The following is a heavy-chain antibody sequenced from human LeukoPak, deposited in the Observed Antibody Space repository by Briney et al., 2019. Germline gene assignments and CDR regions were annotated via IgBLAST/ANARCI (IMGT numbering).Heavy chain of an antibody. J-gene: IGHJ4*02. V-gene: IGHV3-23*01. CDR1: GFTFRLYV. Sequence: PGGSLRLSCVASGFTFRLYVMTWVRQAPGKGLEWVSAITGSGSSIYYADSVRGRFTISRDNSKNTLYLQMNGLRAEDTAVYYCAHPSTPDYGGLDYWGQGTLVTVSS. CDR3: AHPSTPDYGGLDY. D-gene: IGHD4-17*01. CDR2: ITGSGSSI.